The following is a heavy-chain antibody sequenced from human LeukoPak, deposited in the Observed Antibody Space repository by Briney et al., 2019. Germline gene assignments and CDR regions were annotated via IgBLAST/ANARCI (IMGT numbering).Heavy chain of an antibody. J-gene: IGHJ5*02. CDR3: ARHAWGSSWYYWLDP. Sequence: ASETLSLTCTVSGGSISSSSHYWGWIRQPPGKGLEWIGSIYDSGSTYYNPSLKSRVTISVDTSKNQFSLKLTSMTAADTAVYYCARHAWGSSWYYWLDPWGQGTLVTVSS. V-gene: IGHV4-39*01. D-gene: IGHD6-13*01. CDR1: GGSISSSSHY. CDR2: IYDSGST.